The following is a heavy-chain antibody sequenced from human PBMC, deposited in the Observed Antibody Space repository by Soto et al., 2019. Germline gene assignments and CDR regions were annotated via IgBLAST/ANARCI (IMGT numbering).Heavy chain of an antibody. J-gene: IGHJ4*02. CDR1: GYTFTGYY. CDR3: ARDRATEYCSGGSCYSGFDY. CDR2: INPNSGGT. V-gene: IGHV1-2*04. D-gene: IGHD2-15*01. Sequence: ASVKVSCKASGYTFTGYYMHWVRQAPGRGLEWMGWINPNSGGTNYAQKFQGWVTMTRDTSISTAYMELSRLRSDDTAVYYCARDRATEYCSGGSCYSGFDYWGEGTLVTVST.